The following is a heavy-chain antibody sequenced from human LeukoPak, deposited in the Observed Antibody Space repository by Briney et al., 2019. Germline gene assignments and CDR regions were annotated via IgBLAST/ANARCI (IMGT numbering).Heavy chain of an antibody. CDR3: ASRYGSGHYYYYGMDV. CDR1: GGTFSSYA. Sequence: SVKVSCKASGGTFSSYAISWVRQAPGQGLEWMGRIIPILGIANYAQKFQGRVTITADKSTSTAYMELSSLRSEDTAVYYCASRYGSGHYYYYGMDVWGQGTTVTASS. V-gene: IGHV1-69*04. CDR2: IIPILGIA. J-gene: IGHJ6*02. D-gene: IGHD2-15*01.